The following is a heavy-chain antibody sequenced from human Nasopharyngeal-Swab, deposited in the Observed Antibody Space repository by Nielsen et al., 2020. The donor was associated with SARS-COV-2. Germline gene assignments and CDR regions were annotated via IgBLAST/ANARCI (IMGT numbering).Heavy chain of an antibody. CDR1: GYTFTTYG. V-gene: IGHV1-18*01. J-gene: IGHJ4*02. CDR2: ISGYNGNT. D-gene: IGHD3-3*02. Sequence: ASVKVSCKASGYTFTTYGITWVRQAPGQGLEWMGWISGYNGNTNYAQKLQGRVTMTTDTSTSTAYMELRSLRSDDTAVYYCVREAPRDRSIGPVIPHIWCYFDLWGQGTLVTVSS. CDR3: VREAPRDRSIGPVIPHIWCYFDL.